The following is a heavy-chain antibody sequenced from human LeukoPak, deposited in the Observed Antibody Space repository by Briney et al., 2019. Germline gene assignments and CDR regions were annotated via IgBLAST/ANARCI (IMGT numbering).Heavy chain of an antibody. J-gene: IGHJ4*02. D-gene: IGHD5-18*01. CDR3: AKRGYSYGYHFDY. CDR2: ISSSSSTI. Sequence: RGSLRLSCAASSFTSSSYEMNWVRQAAGRGVEGVSYISSSSSTIHYLYDVKGQFTNSRDNAKNALYLQMNSLRAEDTAVYYCAKRGYSYGYHFDYWGRGTVVSVS. V-gene: IGHV3-48*03. CDR1: SFTSSSYE.